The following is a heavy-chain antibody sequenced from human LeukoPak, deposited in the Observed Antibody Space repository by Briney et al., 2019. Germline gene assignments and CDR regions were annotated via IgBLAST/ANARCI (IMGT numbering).Heavy chain of an antibody. CDR1: GFTFSSFAT. V-gene: IGHV4-38-2*01. D-gene: IGHD3-22*01. Sequence: GSLRLSCAASGFTFSSFATSWVRQPPGKGLEWIGTIYHTGSTYYNPSLKSRVTISVDTSKNQFSLNLSSVTAADTAVYYCARYYYDSRLFDYWGQGTLVTVSS. CDR3: ARYYYDSRLFDY. J-gene: IGHJ4*02. CDR2: IYHTGST.